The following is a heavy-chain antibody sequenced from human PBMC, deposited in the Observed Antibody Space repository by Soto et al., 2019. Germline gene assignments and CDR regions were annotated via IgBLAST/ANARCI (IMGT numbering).Heavy chain of an antibody. Sequence: QVQXVQSGAEVKKPGASVKVSCKASGYTXTTYDINXXRXXPGQGXEWMGWMNPYTGKAGYAQKFQGRVTMTRDNSISTAYMELSGLRSEDTAVYYCARRKERSGPNYFDYWGQGTLVTVSS. J-gene: IGHJ4*02. CDR1: GYTXTTYD. CDR2: MNPYTGKA. D-gene: IGHD6-25*01. V-gene: IGHV1-8*01. CDR3: ARRKERSGPNYFDY.